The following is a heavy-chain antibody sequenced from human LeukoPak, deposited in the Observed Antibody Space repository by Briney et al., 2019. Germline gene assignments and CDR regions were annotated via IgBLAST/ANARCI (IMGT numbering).Heavy chain of an antibody. CDR1: GFTFTSYA. CDR2: ISGSGLST. D-gene: IGHD1-14*01. Sequence: GGSLRLSCAASGFTFTSYAMSWVRQAPGKGLEWVSAISGSGLSTYYADSVKGRFTISRDNAKNSLYLQMNSLRAEDTAVYYCARDGRIGVYYYYYMDVWGKGTTVTVSS. V-gene: IGHV3-23*01. CDR3: ARDGRIGVYYYYYMDV. J-gene: IGHJ6*03.